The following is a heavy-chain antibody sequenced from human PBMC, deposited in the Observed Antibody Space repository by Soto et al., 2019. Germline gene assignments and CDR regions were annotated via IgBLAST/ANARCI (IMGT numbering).Heavy chain of an antibody. Sequence: EVQLVESGRGLVKPGGSLRLSCASSGFTFSNAWMSWFRQAPGKGLEWVGRIKSKREGGTTDYAAPVKYRFTISRDDSKNTLYLQVSSLKTEDTAVYYCTTDNCSGGRCTGWDVWGKGTTVTVSS. V-gene: IGHV3-15*01. CDR1: GFTFSNAW. CDR2: IKSKREGGTT. J-gene: IGHJ6*03. D-gene: IGHD2-15*01. CDR3: TTDNCSGGRCTGWDV.